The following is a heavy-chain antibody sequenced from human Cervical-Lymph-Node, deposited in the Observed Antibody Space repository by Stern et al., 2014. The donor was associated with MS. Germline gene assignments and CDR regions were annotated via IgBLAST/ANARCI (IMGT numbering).Heavy chain of an antibody. J-gene: IGHJ4*02. D-gene: IGHD2/OR15-2a*01. CDR3: ARDRDTTGWTLGAH. V-gene: IGHV3-30*03. CDR2: IVPDGSRE. CDR1: GFTFSNYD. Sequence: VQLVESGGGLVQPWTSLRLSCAGSGFTFSNYDMHWVRQVPGTGLERAAVIVPDGSREEYGDSVQGRFTISRDNSKNTVYLQMNSLRSDDTAVYYCARDRDTTGWTLGAHWGQGTLVTVSS.